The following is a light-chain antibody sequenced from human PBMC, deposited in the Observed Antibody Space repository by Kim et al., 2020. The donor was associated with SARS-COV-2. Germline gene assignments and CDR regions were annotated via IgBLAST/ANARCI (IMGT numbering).Light chain of an antibody. Sequence: SYELTQPPSVSVSPGQTATITCSADALPNPFVFWYQQRPGQSPLLVIYMNNQRPSWIPERFSGSNSGTTVTLTISGAQAKDEADYYCLASDIGIPFVLFG. CDR2: MNN. CDR3: LASDIGIPFVL. J-gene: IGLJ2*01. CDR1: ALPNPF. V-gene: IGLV3-25*03.